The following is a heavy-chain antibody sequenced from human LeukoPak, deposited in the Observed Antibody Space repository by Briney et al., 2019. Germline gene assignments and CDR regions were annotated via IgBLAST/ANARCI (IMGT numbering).Heavy chain of an antibody. V-gene: IGHV4-39*07. CDR1: GGSISSSSYY. CDR3: ARGLGQQQFDY. CDR2: IYYSGST. D-gene: IGHD6-13*01. J-gene: IGHJ4*02. Sequence: PSETLSLTCTVSGGSISSSSYYWGWIRQPPGKGLEWIGSIYYSGSTNYNPSLKSRVTISVDTSKNQFSLKLSSVTAADTAVYYCARGLGQQQFDYWGQGTLVTVSS.